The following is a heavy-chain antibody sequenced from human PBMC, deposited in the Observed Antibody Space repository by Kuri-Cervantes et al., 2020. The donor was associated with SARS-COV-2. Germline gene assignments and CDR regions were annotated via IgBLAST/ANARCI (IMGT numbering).Heavy chain of an antibody. CDR1: GFTFSSYA. CDR2: ISGSGGST. V-gene: IGHV3-23*01. D-gene: IGHD2-2*01. J-gene: IGHJ6*02. CDR3: ARDFRAQYQVVINFYYYGMDV. Sequence: GESLKISCAASGFTFSSYAMSWVRQAPGKGLEWVSAISGSGGSTYYADSVKGRFTISRDNSKNTLYLQMNSLGAEDTAVYYCARDFRAQYQVVINFYYYGMDVWGQGTTVTVSS.